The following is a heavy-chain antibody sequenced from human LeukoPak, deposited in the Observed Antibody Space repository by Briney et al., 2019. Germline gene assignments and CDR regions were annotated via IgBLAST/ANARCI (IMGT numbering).Heavy chain of an antibody. CDR3: ATYKYDYVWGNQHFDY. D-gene: IGHD3-16*01. CDR1: GGSFSGYY. J-gene: IGHJ4*02. CDR2: INHSGST. V-gene: IGHV4-34*01. Sequence: PSETLSPTCAVYGGSFSGYYWSWIRQPPGKGLEWIGEINHSGSTNYNPSLKSRVTISVDTSKNQFSLKLNSVAAADTAVYYCATYKYDYVWGNQHFDYWGQGTLVAVSS.